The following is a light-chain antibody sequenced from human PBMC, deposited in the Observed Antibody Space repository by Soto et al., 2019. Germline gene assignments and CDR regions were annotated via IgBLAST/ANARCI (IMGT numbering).Light chain of an antibody. CDR1: QSVSSY. V-gene: IGKV3-11*01. J-gene: IGKJ2*01. Sequence: EIVLTQSPATLSLSPGERATLSCRASQSVSSYLAGYQQKPGQAPRLLIYDASNRATGIPARFSGSGSGTIFFLTISRLEPEDFAVYYCQQRSNWLYAFGQGTKLEIK. CDR3: QQRSNWLYA. CDR2: DAS.